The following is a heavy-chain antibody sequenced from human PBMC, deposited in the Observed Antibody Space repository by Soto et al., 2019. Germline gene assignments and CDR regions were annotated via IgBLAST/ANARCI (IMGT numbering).Heavy chain of an antibody. CDR3: ARDSYDILTGYNY. CDR2: ISSSSSTI. D-gene: IGHD3-9*01. J-gene: IGHJ4*02. Sequence: PGGSLRVSCAASGFTFSSYSMNWVRQAPGKGLEWVSYISSSSSTIYYADSVKGRFTISRDNAKNSLYLQMNSLRAEDTAVYYCARDSYDILTGYNYWGQGALVTVSS. CDR1: GFTFSSYS. V-gene: IGHV3-48*01.